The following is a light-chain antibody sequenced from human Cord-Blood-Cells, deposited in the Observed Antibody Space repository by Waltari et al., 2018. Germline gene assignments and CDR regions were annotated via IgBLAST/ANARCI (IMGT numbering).Light chain of an antibody. Sequence: DIVMTQSPDSLAVSLGERATINFTSSQSVLYSSNSKNYLAWYQQKPGQHPKLLIYWASTRESGVPDRFSGSGSGTDFTLTIGSLQAEDVAVYYCQQYYSTPLTFGGGTKVEIK. CDR2: WAS. CDR3: QQYYSTPLT. J-gene: IGKJ4*01. V-gene: IGKV4-1*01. CDR1: QSVLYSSNSKNY.